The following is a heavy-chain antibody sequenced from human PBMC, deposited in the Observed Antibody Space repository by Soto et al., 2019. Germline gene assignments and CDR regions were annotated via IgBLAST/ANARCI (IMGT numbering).Heavy chain of an antibody. J-gene: IGHJ5*02. Sequence: QVQLVQSGGEVKRPGASVKVSCKTSGYTFFNYGITWVRQAPGQPLEWLGWISLYSDGTNYAQKFQGRVSMTTDTSTTPAYMELRSLRSDDTAVYYCARVVPGAEAWFGPWGQGTLVTVSS. CDR2: ISLYSDGT. CDR1: GYTFFNYG. V-gene: IGHV1-18*01. D-gene: IGHD2-2*01. CDR3: ARVVPGAEAWFGP.